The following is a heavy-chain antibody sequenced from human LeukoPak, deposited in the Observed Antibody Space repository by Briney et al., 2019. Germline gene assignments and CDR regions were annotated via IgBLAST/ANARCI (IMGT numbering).Heavy chain of an antibody. D-gene: IGHD5-12*01. CDR1: GVTFNDYF. CDR3: ASLRGGYDSFAFDY. V-gene: IGHV3-11*01. Sequence: AGGSLRLSCAASGVTFNDYFMSWIRQAPGKGLEWVSYISSSGSTIYYVDSVKGRFTISRDNAKNSLYLQMNSLRAEDTAVYYCASLRGGYDSFAFDYWGQGTLVIVSS. J-gene: IGHJ4*02. CDR2: ISSSGSTI.